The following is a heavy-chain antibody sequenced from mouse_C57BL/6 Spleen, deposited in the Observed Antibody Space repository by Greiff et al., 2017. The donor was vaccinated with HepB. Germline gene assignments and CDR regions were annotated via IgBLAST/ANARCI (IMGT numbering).Heavy chain of an antibody. CDR3: ARSPITTVVATGYFDV. J-gene: IGHJ1*03. CDR2: IYPGSGST. D-gene: IGHD1-1*01. Sequence: VQLQQPGAELVKPGASVKMSCKASGYTFTSYWITWVKQRPGQGLEWIGDIYPGSGSTNYNEKFKSKATLTVDTSSSTAYMQLSSLTSEDSAVYYGARSPITTVVATGYFDVWGTGTTVTVSS. CDR1: GYTFTSYW. V-gene: IGHV1-55*01.